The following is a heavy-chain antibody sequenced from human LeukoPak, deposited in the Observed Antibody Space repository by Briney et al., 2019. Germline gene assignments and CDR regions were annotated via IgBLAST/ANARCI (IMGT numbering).Heavy chain of an antibody. CDR2: IKPNSGGT. Sequence: ASVKVSCKASGYTFTGYYIHWVRQAPGQGLEWMGWIKPNSGGTNYGQKFQGRVTMTRDTSISTAYLELSRLRSDDTAVYYCAREVAAAGLTGPDYWGQGTLVTVSS. D-gene: IGHD6-13*01. CDR1: GYTFTGYY. CDR3: AREVAAAGLTGPDY. V-gene: IGHV1-2*02. J-gene: IGHJ4*02.